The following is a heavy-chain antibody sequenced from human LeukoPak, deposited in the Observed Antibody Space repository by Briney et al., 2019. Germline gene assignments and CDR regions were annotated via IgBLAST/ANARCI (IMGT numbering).Heavy chain of an antibody. V-gene: IGHV3-23*01. J-gene: IGHJ4*02. CDR1: GFTFSSDA. D-gene: IGHD6-19*01. CDR2: ISGSGGST. Sequence: PGGSLRLSCAASGFTFSSDATSWVRQAPGKGLEWVSAISGSGGSTYYADSVKGRFTISRDNSKNTLYLPMNSLRAEDTAVYYCAKELDSSDLYYFDYWGQGTLVTVSS. CDR3: AKELDSSDLYYFDY.